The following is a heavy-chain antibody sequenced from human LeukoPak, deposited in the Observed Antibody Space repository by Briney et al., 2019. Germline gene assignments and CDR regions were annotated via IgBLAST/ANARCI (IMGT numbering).Heavy chain of an antibody. CDR3: ARLTIDYDSSGYYRDAFDI. V-gene: IGHV4-59*01. Sequence: SETLSLTCTVSGGSISSYYWSWIRQPPGKGLEWIGYIYYSGSTNYNPSLKSRVTISVDTSKNQFSLKLSSVTAADTAVYYCARLTIDYDSSGYYRDAFDIWGQGTMVTVSS. CDR1: GGSISSYY. D-gene: IGHD3-22*01. CDR2: IYYSGST. J-gene: IGHJ3*02.